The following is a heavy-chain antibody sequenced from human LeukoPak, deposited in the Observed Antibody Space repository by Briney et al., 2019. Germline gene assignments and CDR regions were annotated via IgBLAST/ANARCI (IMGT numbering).Heavy chain of an antibody. CDR3: ARRYCSGGSCYLDY. CDR1: GFSLSTSGVG. J-gene: IGHJ4*02. Sequence: ESGPTLVNPTQTLTLTCTFSGFSLSTSGVGVGWIRQPPGKALEWLALIYWDDDKRYSPSLKSRLTITKDTSKNQVVLTMTNMDPVDTATYYCARRYCSGGSCYLDYWGQGTLVTVPS. D-gene: IGHD2-15*01. V-gene: IGHV2-5*02. CDR2: IYWDDDK.